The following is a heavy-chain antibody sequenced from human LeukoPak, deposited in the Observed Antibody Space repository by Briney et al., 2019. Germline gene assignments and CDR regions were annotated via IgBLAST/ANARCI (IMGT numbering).Heavy chain of an antibody. J-gene: IGHJ6*04. V-gene: IGHV4-59*01. Sequence: SETLSLTCTVSGGSISSYYWSWIRQPPGKGLEWIGYIYYSGSTNYNPSLKSQVTISVDTSKNQFSLKLSSVTAADTAVYYCARDTLNMVRGVGMDVWGKGTTVTVSS. CDR1: GGSISSYY. CDR3: ARDTLNMVRGVGMDV. D-gene: IGHD3-10*01. CDR2: IYYSGST.